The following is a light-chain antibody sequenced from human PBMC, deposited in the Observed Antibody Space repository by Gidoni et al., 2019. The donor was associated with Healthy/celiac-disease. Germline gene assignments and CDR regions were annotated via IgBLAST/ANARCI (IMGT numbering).Light chain of an antibody. CDR1: QSVSSSY. CDR3: QQYGGTPPYT. Sequence: EIVLTQSPGTLSLSPGERATLSCRPSQSVSSSYLAWYQQKPGQAPRLLIYGASSRAPGIPDRFSGSGSGTDFTLTISRLEPEDFAVYYCQQYGGTPPYTFGQGTKLEIK. V-gene: IGKV3-20*01. CDR2: GAS. J-gene: IGKJ2*01.